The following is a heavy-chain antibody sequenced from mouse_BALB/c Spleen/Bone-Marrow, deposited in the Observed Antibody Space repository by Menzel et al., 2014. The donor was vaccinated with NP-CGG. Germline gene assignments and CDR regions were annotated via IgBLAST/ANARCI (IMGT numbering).Heavy chain of an antibody. Sequence: EVKLMESGGGLVKPGGSLKLSCAASGFAFSGYDMSWVRQTPEKRLEWVAYISSGGSNTYYPDTVKGRFTIPRDNAKNTLYLQMNSLKSEDTAMYYCARQRGYAYAMDYWGQGTSVTVSS. D-gene: IGHD2-2*01. CDR3: ARQRGYAYAMDY. J-gene: IGHJ4*01. CDR1: GFAFSGYD. V-gene: IGHV5-12-1*01. CDR2: ISSGGSNT.